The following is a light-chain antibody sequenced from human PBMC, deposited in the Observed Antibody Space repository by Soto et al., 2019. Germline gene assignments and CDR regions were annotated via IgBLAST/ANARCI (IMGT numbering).Light chain of an antibody. V-gene: IGKV3-20*01. CDR3: QQYGSSPXT. CDR1: QSVSSSY. CDR2: GAS. J-gene: IGKJ1*01. Sequence: EIVLTQSPGTLSLSPGERATLSCRASQSVSSSYLAWYQQKPGQAPRLLIYGASSRATGIPDRFSGSGSGTDFTLTISRLEPEDFAVYYCQQYGSSPXTFXQGXKVAI.